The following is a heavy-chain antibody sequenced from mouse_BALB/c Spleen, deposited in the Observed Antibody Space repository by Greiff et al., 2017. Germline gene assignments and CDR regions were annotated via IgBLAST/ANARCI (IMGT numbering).Heavy chain of an antibody. CDR2: INSNGGST. D-gene: IGHD2-2*01. CDR1: GFTFSSYG. Sequence: EVQGVESGGGLVQPGGSLKLSCAASGFTFSSYGMSWVRQTPDKRLELVATINSNGGSTYYPDSVKGRFTISRDNAKNTLYLQMSSLKSEDTAMYYCARWGYGYANYWGQGTTLTVSS. V-gene: IGHV5-6-3*01. CDR3: ARWGYGYANY. J-gene: IGHJ2*01.